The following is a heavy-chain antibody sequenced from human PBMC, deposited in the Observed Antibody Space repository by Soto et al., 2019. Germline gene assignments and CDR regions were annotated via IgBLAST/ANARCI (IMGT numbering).Heavy chain of an antibody. J-gene: IGHJ4*02. D-gene: IGHD6-13*01. CDR2: ISYDGANN. CDR3: ARENVAAAAYFDY. CDR1: GFGFSSYS. V-gene: IGHV3-30-3*01. Sequence: QVQLVESGGGVVQPGRSLRLSCAASGFGFSSYSMHWVRQAPGKGLEWVAAISYDGANNFYSDSVKGRFTISRDNSKTTLYLQMNSLRAEDTAVYFCARENVAAAAYFDYWGQGTLVTVSS.